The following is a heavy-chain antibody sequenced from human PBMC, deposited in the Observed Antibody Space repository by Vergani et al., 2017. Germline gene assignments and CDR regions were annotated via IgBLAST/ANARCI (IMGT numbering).Heavy chain of an antibody. CDR2: IRSDSGER. D-gene: IGHD2-15*01. CDR3: IKEGLFRMPTDIDF. CDR1: GFTLSLSA. J-gene: IGHJ4*02. Sequence: QMQLVESGGGVVQPGGSLRLSCAASGFTLSLSAMHWVRLAPGRGLEWLAFIRSDSGERYHAHSVEGRFSISRDNSKNTLYLQMNSLRPDDSATYYCIKEGLFRMPTDIDFWGQGALVTVSS. V-gene: IGHV3-30*02.